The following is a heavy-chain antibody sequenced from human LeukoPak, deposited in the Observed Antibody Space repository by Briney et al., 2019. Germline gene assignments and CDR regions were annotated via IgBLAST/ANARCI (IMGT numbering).Heavy chain of an antibody. J-gene: IGHJ5*02. D-gene: IGHD3-22*01. CDR3: ARGLTGYYDSSGYYLIRENWFDP. CDR1: GYTFTSYD. CDR2: MNPNSGNT. V-gene: IGHV1-8*01. Sequence: GASVKVSCKASGYTFTSYDINWVRQATGQGLEWMGWMNPNSGNTGYAQKFQGRVTMTRNTSISTAYMELSSLRSEDTAVYYCARGLTGYYDSSGYYLIRENWFDPWGQGTLVTVSS.